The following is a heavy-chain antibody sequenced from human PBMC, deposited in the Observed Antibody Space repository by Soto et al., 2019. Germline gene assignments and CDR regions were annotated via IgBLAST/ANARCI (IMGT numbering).Heavy chain of an antibody. Sequence: SETLSLTCTVSGGSISSSSYYWGWIRQPPGKGLEWIGSIYYSGSTYYNPSLKSRVTISVDTSKNQFSLKLSSVTAADTAVYYCARKIVCSGGSCYSGGMDVWGQGTTVTVSS. D-gene: IGHD2-15*01. V-gene: IGHV4-39*01. CDR2: IYYSGST. CDR1: GGSISSSSYY. CDR3: ARKIVCSGGSCYSGGMDV. J-gene: IGHJ6*02.